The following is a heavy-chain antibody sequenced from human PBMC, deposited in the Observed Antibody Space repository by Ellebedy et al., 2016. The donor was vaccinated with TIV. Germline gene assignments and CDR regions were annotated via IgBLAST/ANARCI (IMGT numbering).Heavy chain of an antibody. CDR1: GFTFTSSA. D-gene: IGHD5-24*01. J-gene: IGHJ4*02. CDR3: ARRDGYDSND. CDR2: IVVGSGNT. Sequence: AASVKVSCKASGFTFTSSAMQWARQARGQRLEWIGWIVVGSGNTNYAQKFQERVTITRDMSTSTAYMELSSLRSEDTAVYYCARRDGYDSNDWGQGTLVTVSS. V-gene: IGHV1-58*02.